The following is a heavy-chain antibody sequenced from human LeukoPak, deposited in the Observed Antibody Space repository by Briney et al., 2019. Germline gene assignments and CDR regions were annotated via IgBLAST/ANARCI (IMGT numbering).Heavy chain of an antibody. V-gene: IGHV3-33*06. CDR2: IWYDGSNK. Sequence: GGSLRLSCAASGFSFSNSWMHWVRQAPGKGLEWVAVIWYDGSNKYYADSVKGRFTISRDNSKNTLYLQMNSLRAEDTAVYYCAKDRNYYDSSGYYWDYWGQGTLVTVSS. CDR3: AKDRNYYDSSGYYWDY. CDR1: GFSFSNSW. D-gene: IGHD3-22*01. J-gene: IGHJ4*02.